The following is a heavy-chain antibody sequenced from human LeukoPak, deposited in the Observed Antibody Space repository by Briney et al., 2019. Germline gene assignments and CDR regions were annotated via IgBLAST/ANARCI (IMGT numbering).Heavy chain of an antibody. CDR3: ARDEGHRGRFDP. V-gene: IGHV4-59*01. Sequence: SETLSLTCTVSGGSISSYYWSWIRQPPGKGLEWIGYIYYSGSTNYNPSLKSRVTISVDTSKNQFSLKLSSVTAADTAVYYCARDEGHRGRFDPWGQGTLVTVSS. CDR1: GGSISSYY. J-gene: IGHJ5*02. CDR2: IYYSGST. D-gene: IGHD6-25*01.